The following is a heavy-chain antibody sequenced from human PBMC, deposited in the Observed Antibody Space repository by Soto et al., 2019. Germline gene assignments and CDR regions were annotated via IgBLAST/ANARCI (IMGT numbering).Heavy chain of an antibody. Sequence: SETLSLTCAVSGYSISSGYYWGWIRQPPGKGLEWIGSIYHSGSTYYNPSLKSRVTISLDTSKNQFSLKLSSVTAADTAVYYCARAWAGHGPAYFDYWGQGTLVTVSS. CDR3: ARAWAGHGPAYFDY. D-gene: IGHD2-2*01. CDR2: IYHSGST. CDR1: GYSISSGYY. V-gene: IGHV4-38-2*01. J-gene: IGHJ4*02.